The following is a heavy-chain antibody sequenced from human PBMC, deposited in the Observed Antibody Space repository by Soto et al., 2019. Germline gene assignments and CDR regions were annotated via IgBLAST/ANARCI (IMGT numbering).Heavy chain of an antibody. Sequence: GXSVKVYCKASGHTFTSYGISLVRQAPGQGLEWMGWISAYNGNTNYSQKLQGRVTMTTDTSTSKAYMELRSLRSDDTAVYYCARDYSSSSRWFDTWGQGTLVTVSS. CDR1: GHTFTSYG. J-gene: IGHJ5*02. CDR3: ARDYSSSSRWFDT. CDR2: ISAYNGNT. V-gene: IGHV1-18*01. D-gene: IGHD6-6*01.